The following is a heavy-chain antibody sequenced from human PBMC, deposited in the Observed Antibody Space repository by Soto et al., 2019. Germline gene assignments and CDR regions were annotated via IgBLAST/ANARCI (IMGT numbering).Heavy chain of an antibody. Sequence: SETLSLTCTVSGGSISSGGYYWSWIRQHPGKGLEWIGYIYYSGSTYYNPSLKSRVTISVDTSKNQFSLKLSSVTAADTAVYYCARDLRGYSGYGIYYFEYWGKGTLVTVPQ. CDR1: GGSISSGGYY. D-gene: IGHD5-12*01. V-gene: IGHV4-31*03. CDR3: ARDLRGYSGYGIYYFEY. J-gene: IGHJ4*02. CDR2: IYYSGST.